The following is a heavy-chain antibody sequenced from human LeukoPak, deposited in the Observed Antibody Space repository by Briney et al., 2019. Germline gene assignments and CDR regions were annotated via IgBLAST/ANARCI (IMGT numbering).Heavy chain of an antibody. CDR3: ARDGGNSEGAYDI. J-gene: IGHJ3*02. CDR2: SSPYNGNT. Sequence: GASVNVSCKASGYIFVFYGISWVRQAPGQGLEWMGWSSPYNGNTNYAEKVEGRVTMTTDTSTSTAYMELRSLRSDDTAVYYCARDGGNSEGAYDIWGQGTMVTVS. D-gene: IGHD4-23*01. CDR1: GYIFVFYG. V-gene: IGHV1-18*04.